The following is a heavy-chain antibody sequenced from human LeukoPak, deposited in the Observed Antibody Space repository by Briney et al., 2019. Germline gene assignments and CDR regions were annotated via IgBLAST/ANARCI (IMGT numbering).Heavy chain of an antibody. CDR2: IYHSGST. V-gene: IGHV4-4*02. CDR1: GGSISTTNW. J-gene: IGHJ4*02. CDR3: ARGIYLSLDCSGGSCYFDY. Sequence: SETLSLTCGVSGGSISTTNWWSWVRQPPGKGLEWIGEIYHSGSTNYNPSLKSRVTISVDKSKNQFSLKLSSVTAADTAVYYCARGIYLSLDCSGGSCYFDYWGQGTLVTVSS. D-gene: IGHD2-15*01.